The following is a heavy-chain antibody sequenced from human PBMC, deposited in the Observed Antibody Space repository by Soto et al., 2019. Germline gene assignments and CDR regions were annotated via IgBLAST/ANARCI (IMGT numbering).Heavy chain of an antibody. Sequence: PSETLSLTCAVYGGSFSGYYWSWIRQPPGKGLEWIGEINHSGSTNYNPSLKSRVTISVDTSKNQFSMKLSSVTAADTAVYYCARAWVGGVIITVYYGMDVWGQWNTVT. CDR2: INHSGST. CDR1: GGSFSGYY. V-gene: IGHV4-34*01. J-gene: IGHJ6*02. D-gene: IGHD3-10*01. CDR3: ARAWVGGVIITVYYGMDV.